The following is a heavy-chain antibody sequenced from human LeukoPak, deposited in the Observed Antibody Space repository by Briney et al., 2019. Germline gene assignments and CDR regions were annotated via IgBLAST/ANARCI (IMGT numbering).Heavy chain of an antibody. Sequence: PGGSLRLSCAASGFTFSSYGMHWVRQVPGKGLEWVAVIWYDGSNKYYADSVKGRFTISRDNSKNTLYLQMNSLRAEDTAVYYCAKGGEPSYYYYYMDVWGKGTTVTVSS. V-gene: IGHV3-33*06. D-gene: IGHD1-14*01. J-gene: IGHJ6*03. CDR1: GFTFSSYG. CDR2: IWYDGSNK. CDR3: AKGGEPSYYYYYMDV.